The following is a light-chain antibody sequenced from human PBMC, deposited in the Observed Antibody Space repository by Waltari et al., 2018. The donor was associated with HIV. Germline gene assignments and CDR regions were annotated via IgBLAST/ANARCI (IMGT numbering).Light chain of an antibody. V-gene: IGKV3-11*01. CDR1: QSVRSY. CDR2: DAS. J-gene: IGKJ4*01. Sequence: EIVLTQSPATLSLSPGERATLSCRASQSVRSYLAWYQQKPGQAPRLLIYDASNRATGIPARFSGSGSGTDFTLNISSLEPEDFAVYYCQQRSNWPLTFGGGTKVEIK. CDR3: QQRSNWPLT.